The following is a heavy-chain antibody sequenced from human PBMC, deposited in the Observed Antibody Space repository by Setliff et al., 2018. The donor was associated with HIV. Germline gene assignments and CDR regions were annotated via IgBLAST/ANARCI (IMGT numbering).Heavy chain of an antibody. Sequence: GGSLRLSCAASGFTFSSYVMNWVRQAPGKGLEWVSAISGPGGTAYYADSVKGRLTISRDNSKNTLYLQMNSLRAEDTAVYYCAKGDSSSEGMDVWGKGATVTVSS. CDR3: AKGDSSSEGMDV. D-gene: IGHD6-13*01. J-gene: IGHJ6*03. V-gene: IGHV3-23*01. CDR2: ISGPGGTA. CDR1: GFTFSSYV.